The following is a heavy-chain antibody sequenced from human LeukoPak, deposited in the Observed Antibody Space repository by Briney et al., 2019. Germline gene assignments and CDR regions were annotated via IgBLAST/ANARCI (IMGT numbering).Heavy chain of an antibody. J-gene: IGHJ6*03. Sequence: SETLSLTCTVSGGPISSYYWSWIRQPARKGLEWIGRIYTSGSTNYNPSLKSRATMSVDTSKNQFSLKLSSVTAADTAVYYCARVVVVVPAAMGAYYDYYMDVWGKGTTVTVSS. V-gene: IGHV4-4*07. D-gene: IGHD2-2*01. CDR1: GGPISSYY. CDR2: IYTSGST. CDR3: ARVVVVVPAAMGAYYDYYMDV.